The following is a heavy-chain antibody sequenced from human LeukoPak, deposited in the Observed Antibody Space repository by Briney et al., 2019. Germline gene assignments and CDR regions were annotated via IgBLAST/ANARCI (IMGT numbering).Heavy chain of an antibody. CDR2: ISSSSSYI. CDR1: GFTFSSYS. Sequence: GRSLRLSCAASGFTFSSYSMNWVRQAPGKGLEWVSSISSSSSYIYYADSVKGRFTISRDNAKNSLYLQMNSLRAEDTAVYYCARDTPTLTARLFDPWGQGTLVTVSS. D-gene: IGHD4/OR15-4a*01. V-gene: IGHV3-21*01. J-gene: IGHJ5*02. CDR3: ARDTPTLTARLFDP.